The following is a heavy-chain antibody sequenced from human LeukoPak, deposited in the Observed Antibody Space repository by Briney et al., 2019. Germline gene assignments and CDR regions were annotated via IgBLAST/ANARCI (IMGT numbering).Heavy chain of an antibody. V-gene: IGHV3-7*01. CDR1: EFIFSGYW. J-gene: IGHJ4*02. CDR3: ARDGFVGAADY. D-gene: IGHD6-13*01. Sequence: GGSLRLSCAASEFIFSGYWMNWVRQAPGKGLEWVANIKQDGSEKQYVDSVRGRLTISRDNAKNSLYLQMNSLRVEDTAVYYCARDGFVGAADYWGQGTLVTVSS. CDR2: IKQDGSEK.